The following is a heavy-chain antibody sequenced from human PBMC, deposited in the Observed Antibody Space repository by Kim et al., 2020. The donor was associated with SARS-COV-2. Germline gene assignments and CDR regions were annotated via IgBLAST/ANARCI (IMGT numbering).Heavy chain of an antibody. Sequence: GGSLRLSCAASGFTFSSYAMSWVRQAPGKGLEWVSAIDKSGDSTFYADSVKGRFTISRDNSKDTLYLQMNSLRAEDTALYYCAKHVPGSKSFDCWGQGTLVTVSS. CDR1: GFTFSSYA. D-gene: IGHD6-19*01. J-gene: IGHJ4*02. CDR2: IDKSGDST. V-gene: IGHV3-23*05. CDR3: AKHVPGSKSFDC.